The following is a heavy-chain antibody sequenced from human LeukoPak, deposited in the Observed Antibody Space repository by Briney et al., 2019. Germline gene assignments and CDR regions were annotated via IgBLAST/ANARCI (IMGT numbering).Heavy chain of an antibody. CDR3: ARAIDYGYHGGY. Sequence: SGGSLRLSCVVSEFTFSSVWISWVRQAPGKGREWVANIKKDGTEKYYVDSVKGRFTVSRDNAKNSLYLQMNSLRAEDTAVYYCARAIDYGYHGGYWGQGTLVTVSS. V-gene: IGHV3-7*01. J-gene: IGHJ4*02. CDR1: EFTFSSVW. CDR2: IKKDGTEK. D-gene: IGHD4-17*01.